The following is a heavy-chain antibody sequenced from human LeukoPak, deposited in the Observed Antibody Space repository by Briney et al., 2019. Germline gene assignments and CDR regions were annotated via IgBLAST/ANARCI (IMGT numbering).Heavy chain of an antibody. CDR2: IYYSGST. Sequence: SETLSLTCTVSGGSIYSSSDYWGWIRQPPGKGLEWIGSIYYSGSTNYNPSLKSRVTISVDTSKNQFSLKLSSVAAADTAVYYCARATTRPPFFDYWGQGTLVTVSS. D-gene: IGHD1-14*01. CDR1: GGSIYSSSDY. J-gene: IGHJ4*02. CDR3: ARATTRPPFFDY. V-gene: IGHV4-39*07.